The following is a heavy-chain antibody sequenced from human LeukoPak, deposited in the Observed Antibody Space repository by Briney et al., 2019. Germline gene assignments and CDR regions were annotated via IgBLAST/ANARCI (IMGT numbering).Heavy chain of an antibody. J-gene: IGHJ6*02. CDR3: ARVIEPYGMDV. V-gene: IGHV3-30-3*01. CDR2: ISYDGSNK. Sequence: AVISYDGSNKYYADSVKGRFTISRDNSKNTLYLQINSLRAEDTAKYYCARVIEPYGMDVWGQGTTVTVSS.